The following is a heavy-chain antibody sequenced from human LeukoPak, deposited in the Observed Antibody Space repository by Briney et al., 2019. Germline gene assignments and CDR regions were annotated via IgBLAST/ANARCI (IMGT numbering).Heavy chain of an antibody. Sequence: GASVKVSCKASGGTFSSYAVSWVRQAPGQGLEWMGGIIPIFGTANYAQKFQGRVTITADKSTSTAYMELSSLRSEDTAVYYCASFLEVGNYPLWGQGTLVTVSS. CDR3: ASFLEVGNYPL. D-gene: IGHD1-7*01. J-gene: IGHJ4*02. CDR1: GGTFSSYA. CDR2: IIPIFGTA. V-gene: IGHV1-69*06.